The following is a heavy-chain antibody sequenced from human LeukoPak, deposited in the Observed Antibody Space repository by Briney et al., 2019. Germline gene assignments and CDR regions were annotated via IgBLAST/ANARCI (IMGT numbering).Heavy chain of an antibody. J-gene: IGHJ6*02. CDR1: GFTFSSYG. D-gene: IGHD4-17*01. CDR3: AKALGAYGDPAFYYYGMDV. V-gene: IGHV3-30*18. CDR2: ISYDGSNK. Sequence: PGGSLRLSCAASGFTFSSYGMHWVRQAPGKGLEWVAVISYDGSNKYYADSVKGRFTISRDNSKNTLYLQMNSLRAEDTAVYYCAKALGAYGDPAFYYYGMDVWGQGTTVTVSS.